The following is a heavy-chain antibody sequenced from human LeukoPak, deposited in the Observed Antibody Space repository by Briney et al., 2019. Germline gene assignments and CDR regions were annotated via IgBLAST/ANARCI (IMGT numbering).Heavy chain of an antibody. CDR1: GFTFSRYG. J-gene: IGHJ4*02. Sequence: HPGGSLRLSCAASGFTFSRYGMPWVRQAPGKGLEWVAVISYDGTNKYYADSVKGRFTISRDNAKNSLYLQMNSLRAEDTALYYCAKDPYSRGNSYFDYWGQGTLVTVSS. V-gene: IGHV3-30*18. D-gene: IGHD4-23*01. CDR2: ISYDGTNK. CDR3: AKDPYSRGNSYFDY.